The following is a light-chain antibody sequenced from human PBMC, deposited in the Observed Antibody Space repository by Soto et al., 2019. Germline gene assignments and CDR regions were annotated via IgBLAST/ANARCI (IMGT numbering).Light chain of an antibody. CDR3: QHLNGYPRT. V-gene: IGKV1-9*01. J-gene: IGKJ1*01. Sequence: DIQLTQSPSFPSASVGDRVTITCRASRAISTNLAWYQQEPGKAPKLLIYAASTLQGGVPSRFSGSGSGTEFTLTISSLQPEDFATYYCQHLNGYPRTFGQGTKVEIK. CDR2: AAS. CDR1: RAISTN.